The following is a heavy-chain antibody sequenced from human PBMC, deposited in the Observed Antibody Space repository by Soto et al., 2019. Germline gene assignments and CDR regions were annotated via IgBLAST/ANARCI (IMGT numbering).Heavy chain of an antibody. D-gene: IGHD3-22*01. CDR2: ISSSSSYI. J-gene: IGHJ3*02. CDR1: GFTFSSYS. CDR3: ARERYDSSGYYLDAFDI. V-gene: IGHV3-21*01. Sequence: EVQLVESGGGLVKPGGSLRLSCAASGFTFSSYSMNWVRQAPGKGLEWVSSISSSSSYIYYADSVKGRFTISRDNAKNSLYLQMNSLRAEDTAVYYCARERYDSSGYYLDAFDIWGQGTMVTVSS.